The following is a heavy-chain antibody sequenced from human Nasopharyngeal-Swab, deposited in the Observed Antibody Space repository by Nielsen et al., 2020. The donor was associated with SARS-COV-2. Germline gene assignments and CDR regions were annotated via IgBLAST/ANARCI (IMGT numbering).Heavy chain of an antibody. CDR2: ISAYNGNT. D-gene: IGHD6-19*01. CDR1: GYTFTNFA. CDR3: ARHGIAVAGTGMDV. V-gene: IGHV1-18*01. J-gene: IGHJ6*02. Sequence: ASVKVSCKASGYTFTNFAMHWVRQAPGQGLEWMGWISAYNGNTNYAQKLQGRVTMTTDTSTSTAYMELRSLRSDDTAVYYCARHGIAVAGTGMDVWGQGTTVTVSS.